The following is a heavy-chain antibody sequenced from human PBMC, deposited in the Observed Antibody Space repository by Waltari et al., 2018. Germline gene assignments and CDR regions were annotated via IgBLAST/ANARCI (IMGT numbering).Heavy chain of an antibody. CDR1: GFTFSSYS. CDR2: ISSSSSTI. D-gene: IGHD1-1*01. CDR3: ARVSGRLERYSDLDY. Sequence: EVQLVESGGGLVQPGGSLRLSCAASGFTFSSYSMNWVRQAPGKGLEWVSYISSSSSTIYYADSVKGRFTISRDNAKNSLYVQMSSLRAEDTAVYYCARVSGRLERYSDLDYWGQGTLVTVSS. V-gene: IGHV3-48*04. J-gene: IGHJ4*02.